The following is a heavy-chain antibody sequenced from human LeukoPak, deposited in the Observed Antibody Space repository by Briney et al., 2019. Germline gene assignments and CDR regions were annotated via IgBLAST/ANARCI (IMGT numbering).Heavy chain of an antibody. J-gene: IGHJ4*02. V-gene: IGHV1-46*01. CDR3: AREDYYGSGSYYKP. CDR2: INPSGGST. CDR1: AYTFTSYY. Sequence: ASVKVSCKASAYTFTSYYMHWVRQAPGQGLEWMGIINPSGGSTSNAQTFQGRVTMTSDTSTSKVYMELSSLRSEDTAVYYCAREDYYGSGSYYKPWGQGNVVTVSS. D-gene: IGHD3-10*01.